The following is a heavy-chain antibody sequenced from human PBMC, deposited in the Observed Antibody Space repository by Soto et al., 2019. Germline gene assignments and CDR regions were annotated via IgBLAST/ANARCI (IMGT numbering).Heavy chain of an antibody. V-gene: IGHV3-49*04. J-gene: IGHJ5*02. CDR2: IRSKAYGGTT. CDR3: STNYYDSSGYDNWFDP. CDR1: GFTFGDYA. Sequence: GGSLRLSCTASGFTFGDYAMSWVRQAPGKGLEWVGFIRSKAYGGTTEYGASVKGRFTISRDDSKSIAYLQMNSLKTEDTAVYYCSTNYYDSSGYDNWFDPWGQGTLVTVSS. D-gene: IGHD3-22*01.